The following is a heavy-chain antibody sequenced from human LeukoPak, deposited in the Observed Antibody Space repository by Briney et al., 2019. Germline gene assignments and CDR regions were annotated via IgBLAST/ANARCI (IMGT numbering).Heavy chain of an antibody. CDR3: ARPIDFWSGLDAFDI. D-gene: IGHD3-3*01. J-gene: IGHJ3*02. V-gene: IGHV4-39*07. Sequence: SETLSLTCTVSGGSISSSSYYWGWIRQPPGKGLEWIGSIYYSGSTYYNPSLKSRVTISVDTSKNQFSLKLSSVTAADTAVYYCARPIDFWSGLDAFDIWGQGTMVTVSS. CDR2: IYYSGST. CDR1: GGSISSSSYY.